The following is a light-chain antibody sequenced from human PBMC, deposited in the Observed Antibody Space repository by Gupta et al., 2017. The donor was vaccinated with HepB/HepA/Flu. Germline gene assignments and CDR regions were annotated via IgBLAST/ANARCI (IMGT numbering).Light chain of an antibody. CDR3: PSWDSSLSGVV. CDR2: GNS. CDR1: SSNIGAGYD. J-gene: IGLJ2*01. Sequence: QSVLTQPPSVSGAPGQRVTISCTGSSSNIGAGYDVHWYQQLPGTAPKLLIYGNSNRPSGVPDRFSGSKSGTSASLAINGLQAEDEADYYCPSWDSSLSGVVCGGGTKLNGL. V-gene: IGLV1-40*01.